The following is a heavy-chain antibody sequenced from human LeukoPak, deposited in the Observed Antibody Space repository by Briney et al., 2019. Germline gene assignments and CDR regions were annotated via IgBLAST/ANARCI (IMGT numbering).Heavy chain of an antibody. CDR2: IYPGDSDT. V-gene: IGHV5-51*01. J-gene: IGHJ6*02. CDR1: GYSFTSYW. D-gene: IGHD6-19*01. CDR3: ARSSGWYGGYYYYGMDV. Sequence: PGESLQISCKGSGYSFTSYWIGWVRQMPGKGLEWMGIIYPGDSDTRYSPSFQGQVTISADKSISTAYLQWSSLKASDTAMYYCARSSGWYGGYYYYGMDVWGQGTTVTVSS.